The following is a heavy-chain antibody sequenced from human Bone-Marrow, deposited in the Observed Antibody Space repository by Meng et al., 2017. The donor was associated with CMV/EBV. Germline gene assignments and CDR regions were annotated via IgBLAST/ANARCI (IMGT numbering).Heavy chain of an antibody. Sequence: GESLKISCAASGFTVSSNYMSWVRQAPGKGLEWVSVIYSGGSTYYADSVKGRFTISRDNSKNTLYLQMNSLRAEDTAVYYCARGGDSSGYYYFDYWGQGTLVTVYS. J-gene: IGHJ4*02. D-gene: IGHD3-22*01. V-gene: IGHV3-53*01. CDR2: IYSGGST. CDR1: GFTVSSNY. CDR3: ARGGDSSGYYYFDY.